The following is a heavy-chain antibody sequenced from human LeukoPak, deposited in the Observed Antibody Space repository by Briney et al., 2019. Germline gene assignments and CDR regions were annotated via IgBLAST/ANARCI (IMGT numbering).Heavy chain of an antibody. CDR3: ARDLDSSGWFTQGVDP. D-gene: IGHD6-19*01. CDR1: GYTSTSYY. CDR2: INPSGGST. V-gene: IGHV1-46*01. J-gene: IGHJ5*02. Sequence: ASVKVSCKASGYTSTSYYMHWVRQAPGQGLEWMGIINPSGGSTSYAQKFQGRVTMTRDTSTSTVYMELSSLRSEDTAVYYCARDLDSSGWFTQGVDPWGQGTLVTVSS.